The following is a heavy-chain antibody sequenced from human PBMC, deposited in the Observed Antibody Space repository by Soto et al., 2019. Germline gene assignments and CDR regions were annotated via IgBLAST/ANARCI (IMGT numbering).Heavy chain of an antibody. V-gene: IGHV4-38-2*01. Sequence: SETLSLICAVSGYSISTGYYSVCLRQPPGKGLEWIGSIYHGWSTYYNPSLNSRVTLSIDMTNNHVSLLLNSVTDADTAVYYCARVGPWVPYYYDSSPYTFEHWYDPWGQGTLVTVS. J-gene: IGHJ5*02. CDR2: IYHGWST. CDR3: ARVGPWVPYYYDSSPYTFEHWYDP. CDR1: GYSISTGYY. D-gene: IGHD3-22*01.